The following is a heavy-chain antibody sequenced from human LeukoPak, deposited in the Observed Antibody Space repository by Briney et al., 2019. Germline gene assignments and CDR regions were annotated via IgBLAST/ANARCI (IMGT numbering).Heavy chain of an antibody. CDR2: ISPYNGNT. J-gene: IGHJ4*02. CDR1: GYTFISYG. CDR3: ARCSSSRSSGCDY. V-gene: IGHV1-18*01. Sequence: ASVTVSCKPSGYTFISYGVTWVRQAPGQGLEWMGWISPYNGNTHYAESLQGRVSMTTDTSTSAAYMELTSLRSDDTAMYYCARCSSSRSSGCDYWGQGTLVTVSS. D-gene: IGHD6-13*01.